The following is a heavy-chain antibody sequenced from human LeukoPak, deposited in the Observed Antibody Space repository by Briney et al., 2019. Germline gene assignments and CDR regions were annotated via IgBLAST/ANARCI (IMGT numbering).Heavy chain of an antibody. V-gene: IGHV3-30*02. D-gene: IGHD2-2*01. J-gene: IGHJ5*02. CDR2: MRYDGSNK. CDR1: GFTFSSYG. Sequence: GGSLRLSCAASGFTFSSYGMHWVRQAPGNGLEWVAFMRYDGSNKYYADSVKGRFTISRDNSKKTLYLQMNSLRAEDTAVYYCAKDRHAPGRYCSTTTCFPFDLWGQGTLVTVSS. CDR3: AKDRHAPGRYCSTTTCFPFDL.